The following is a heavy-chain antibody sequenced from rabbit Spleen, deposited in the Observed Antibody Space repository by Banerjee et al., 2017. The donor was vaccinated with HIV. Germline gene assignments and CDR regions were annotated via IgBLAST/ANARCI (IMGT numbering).Heavy chain of an antibody. V-gene: IGHV1S40*01. D-gene: IGHD5-1*01. Sequence: QSLEESGGDLVKPGASLTLTCTASGFSFTHHYICWVRQAPGKGLEWIGCINIASGSAYYATWVISRFTISKASSTTVTLHVTSLTAADTATYFCARSNFSETHFGGGGLWGPGTLVTVS. CDR1: GFSFTHHY. CDR3: ARSNFSETHFGGGGL. CDR2: INIASGSA. J-gene: IGHJ6*01.